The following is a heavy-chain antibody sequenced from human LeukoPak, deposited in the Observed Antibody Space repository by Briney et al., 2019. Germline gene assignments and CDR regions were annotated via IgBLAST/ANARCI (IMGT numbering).Heavy chain of an antibody. Sequence: SETLSLTCAVSGCSLSSGDFPWSWIRQPPGKGLEWSGYIFHTGHTSYNPSLKRRVTISVAMSKNHLSLRLTSVTAAATDVYYCARGFYAAGSHFDYWGQGTLVTVSS. V-gene: IGHV4-30-2*01. CDR1: GCSLSSGDFP. J-gene: IGHJ4*02. CDR3: ARGFYAAGSHFDY. D-gene: IGHD3-10*01. CDR2: IFHTGHT.